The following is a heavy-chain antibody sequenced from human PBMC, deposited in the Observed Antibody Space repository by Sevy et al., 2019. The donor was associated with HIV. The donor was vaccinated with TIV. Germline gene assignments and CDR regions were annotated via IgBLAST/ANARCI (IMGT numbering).Heavy chain of an antibody. D-gene: IGHD3-9*01. CDR3: ARDRDTSATGTLFDY. V-gene: IGHV3-23*01. J-gene: IGHJ4*02. Sequence: GGSLRLSCAASGFTSSSYAISWGRQPPGRGLGWVSTLSDRGVRTYYANSVKGRFTISSDNSKNILYQQMNSLRAEDTAVYYCARDRDTSATGTLFDYWGQGTLVTVSS. CDR2: LSDRGVRT. CDR1: GFTSSSYA.